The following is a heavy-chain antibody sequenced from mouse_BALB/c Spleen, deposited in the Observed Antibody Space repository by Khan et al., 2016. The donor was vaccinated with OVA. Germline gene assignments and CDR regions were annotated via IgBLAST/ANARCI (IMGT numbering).Heavy chain of an antibody. CDR2: ISSLAYNF. CDR1: GCTFSDYG. Sequence: EVELVESGGGLVQPGGSRKLSCAASGCTFSDYGTAWIRQGPGKGSEWITFISSLAYNFYYADTVTGRFTISRENAKNTLYLVMNSLRSEDTAMYYCARSGTGGFACGGQGTLVTLSA. J-gene: IGHJ3*01. V-gene: IGHV5-15*02. D-gene: IGHD3-1*01. CDR3: ARSGTGGFAC.